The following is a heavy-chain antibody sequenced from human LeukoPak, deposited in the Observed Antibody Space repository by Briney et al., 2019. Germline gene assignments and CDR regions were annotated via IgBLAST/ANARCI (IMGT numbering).Heavy chain of an antibody. V-gene: IGHV3-9*01. CDR1: GFTFDDYA. CDR3: AKDTGATSY. CDR2: ISWNSGSI. D-gene: IGHD1-26*01. Sequence: SLRLSCAASGFTFDDYAMHWVRQAPGKGLEWVSGISWNSGSIGYADSVKGRFTISRDNAKNSLYLQMNSLRAEDTALYYCAKDTGATSYWGQGTLVTVSS. J-gene: IGHJ4*02.